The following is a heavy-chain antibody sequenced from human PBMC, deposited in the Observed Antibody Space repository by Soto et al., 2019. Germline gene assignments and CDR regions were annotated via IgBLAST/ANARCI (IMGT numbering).Heavy chain of an antibody. J-gene: IGHJ6*02. CDR1: GFTSSNYA. CDR2: ISGSGDST. D-gene: IGHD3-9*01. Sequence: GGSLRLSCAASGFTSSNYAMSWVRKAPGKGLEWVSTISGSGDSTYYADSVKGRFTISRDNSRNTLYLQMNSLSDEDTAVYYCAKALRYFDWLFRPWNSMDVWGQGTTVTVSS. V-gene: IGHV3-23*01. CDR3: AKALRYFDWLFRPWNSMDV.